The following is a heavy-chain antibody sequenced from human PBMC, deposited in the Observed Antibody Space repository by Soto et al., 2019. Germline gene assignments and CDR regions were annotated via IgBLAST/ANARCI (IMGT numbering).Heavy chain of an antibody. D-gene: IGHD3-3*01. CDR2: IRSKAYGGTT. V-gene: IGHV3-49*03. Sequence: HPGGSLRLSCTASVSWFRQAPGKGLEWVGFIRSKAYGGTTEYAASVKGRFTISRDDSKSIAYLQMNSLKTEDTAVYYCTRDLLMGLKQKRFWSGYYYFDYWGQGTLVTVSS. CDR3: TRDLLMGLKQKRFWSGYYYFDY. J-gene: IGHJ4*02. CDR1: V.